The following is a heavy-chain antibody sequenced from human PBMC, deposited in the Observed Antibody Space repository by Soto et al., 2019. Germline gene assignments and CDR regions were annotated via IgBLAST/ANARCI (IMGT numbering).Heavy chain of an antibody. D-gene: IGHD6-13*01. V-gene: IGHV1-3*01. CDR3: ARDGDSSSWYVDYYYGMDV. J-gene: IGHJ6*02. Sequence: QVQLVQSGAGVKKPGASVKVSCKASGYTFTSYGVHWVHQAPGQRLEWMGWINPDNGNTKYSQKFQGRVTIIRDTFASTAYMELSSLRSEDTAVYYCARDGDSSSWYVDYYYGMDVWGQGTTVTVSS. CDR1: GYTFTSYG. CDR2: INPDNGNT.